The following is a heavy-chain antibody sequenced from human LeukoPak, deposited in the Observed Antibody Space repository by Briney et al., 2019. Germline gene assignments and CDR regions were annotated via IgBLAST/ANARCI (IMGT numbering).Heavy chain of an antibody. CDR2: INHGGST. CDR3: ARLPYCSGGSCYFDY. CDR1: GGSFSGYY. J-gene: IGHJ4*02. Sequence: SETLSLTCAVYGGSFSGYYWSWIRQPPGKGLEWIGEINHGGSTNYNPSLKSRVTMSVDTSKHQFSLKLSSVTAADTAVYYCARLPYCSGGSCYFDYWGQGTLVTVSS. V-gene: IGHV4-34*01. D-gene: IGHD2-15*01.